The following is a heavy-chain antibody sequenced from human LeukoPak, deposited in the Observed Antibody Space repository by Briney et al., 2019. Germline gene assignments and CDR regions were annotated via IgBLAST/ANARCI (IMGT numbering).Heavy chain of an antibody. CDR2: INHSGST. CDR1: GGSFSGYY. CDR3: AGDRIAPRFYYYYYMDV. V-gene: IGHV4-34*01. D-gene: IGHD6-6*01. J-gene: IGHJ6*03. Sequence: SETLSLTCAVYGGSFSGYYWSWIRQPPGKGLEWIGEINHSGSTNYNPSLKSRVTISVDTSKNQFSLKLSSVTAADTAVYYCAGDRIAPRFYYYYYMDVWGKGTTVTVSS.